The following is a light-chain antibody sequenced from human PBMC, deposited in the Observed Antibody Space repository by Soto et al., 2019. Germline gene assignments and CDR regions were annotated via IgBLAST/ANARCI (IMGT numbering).Light chain of an antibody. CDR3: QQLTSDFT. J-gene: IGKJ5*01. V-gene: IGKV1-9*01. CDR1: QGSSSY. Sequence: DIQLTQSPSFLSASVGVRVTITFLASQGSSSYLAWYQQKPGKAPKLLIYAASTLQSGVPSRFSGSGSGTEFTLTISSLQPEDFATYYCQQLTSDFTFGQGTRLEIK. CDR2: AAS.